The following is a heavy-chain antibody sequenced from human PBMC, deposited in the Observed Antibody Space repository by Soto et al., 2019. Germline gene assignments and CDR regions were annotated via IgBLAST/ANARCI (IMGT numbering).Heavy chain of an antibody. Sequence: PSETLSLTCAVYGGSFSGYYWSWIRRPPGKGLEWIGEINHSGSTNYNPSLKGRVTISVDTSKNQFSLKLSSVTAADTAVYYCARGRYSCSGGSCYSSNWFDPWGQGTLVTVSS. V-gene: IGHV4-34*01. CDR3: ARGRYSCSGGSCYSSNWFDP. CDR1: GGSFSGYY. CDR2: INHSGST. J-gene: IGHJ5*02. D-gene: IGHD2-15*01.